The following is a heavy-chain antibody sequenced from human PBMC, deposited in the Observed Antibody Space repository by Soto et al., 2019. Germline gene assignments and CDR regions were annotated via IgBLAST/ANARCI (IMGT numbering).Heavy chain of an antibody. CDR1: GGSISSSSYY. Sequence: SETLSLTCTVSGGSISSSSYYWGWIRQPPGKGLEWIGSIYYSGSTYYNPSLKSRVTISVDTSKNQFSLKLSSVTAADTAVYYCARHGYDFWSGYYKFHFDYWGQGTLVTVSS. CDR3: ARHGYDFWSGYYKFHFDY. V-gene: IGHV4-39*01. D-gene: IGHD3-3*01. CDR2: IYYSGST. J-gene: IGHJ4*02.